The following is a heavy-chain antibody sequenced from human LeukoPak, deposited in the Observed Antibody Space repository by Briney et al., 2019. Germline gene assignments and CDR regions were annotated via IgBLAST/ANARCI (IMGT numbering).Heavy chain of an antibody. CDR3: AKDGQQLVNGY. CDR1: GFIFSSHG. D-gene: IGHD6-13*01. CDR2: ISPSGDIT. V-gene: IGHV3-23*01. Sequence: PGGSLRLSCAASGFIFSSHGMNWVRQAPGKGLEWVSGISPSGDITYYADSVKGRFTISRDNSKSTLYLQMNSLRVEDTAIYYCAKDGQQLVNGYWGQGTPVTVSS. J-gene: IGHJ4*02.